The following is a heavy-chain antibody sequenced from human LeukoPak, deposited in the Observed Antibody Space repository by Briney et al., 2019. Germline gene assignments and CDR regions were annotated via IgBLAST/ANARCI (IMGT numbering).Heavy chain of an antibody. Sequence: GGSLRLSCAASGFTFSSYSMNWVRQAPGKGLEWVSSISSSSSYIYYADSVKGRFTISRDNSKNTLYLHMNSLRAEDTAVYYCAKGSGYASYWGQGTLVTVSS. J-gene: IGHJ4*02. V-gene: IGHV3-21*01. D-gene: IGHD5-12*01. CDR3: AKGSGYASY. CDR2: ISSSSSYI. CDR1: GFTFSSYS.